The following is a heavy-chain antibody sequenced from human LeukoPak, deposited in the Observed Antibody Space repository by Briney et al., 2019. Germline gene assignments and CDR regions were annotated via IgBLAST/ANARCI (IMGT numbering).Heavy chain of an antibody. CDR1: GFTFSSYA. V-gene: IGHV3-23*01. J-gene: IGHJ4*02. CDR3: AIDPGDYDDFDY. CDR2: ISGPGGAP. Sequence: GGSLRLSCAASGFTFSSYAMTWVRQAPGKGLEWVSAISGPGGAPFYADSVKGRFTISRDNSNNMLYLQMNSLRADDTALYYCAIDPGDYDDFDYWGQGTLVTVSS. D-gene: IGHD4-17*01.